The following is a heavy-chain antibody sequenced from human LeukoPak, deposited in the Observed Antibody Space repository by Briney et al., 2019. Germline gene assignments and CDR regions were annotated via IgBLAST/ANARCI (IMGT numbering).Heavy chain of an antibody. Sequence: SETLSLTCAVYGESFSGYYWSWVRQSPGKELEWIGEINHSGSTNYNSSLKSRVTISVDTSKSQFSLRLSSVTAADTAVYYCAKVYSSSSRDAFDVWGQGTMVTVSS. V-gene: IGHV4-34*01. D-gene: IGHD6-6*01. J-gene: IGHJ3*01. CDR2: INHSGST. CDR1: GESFSGYY. CDR3: AKVYSSSSRDAFDV.